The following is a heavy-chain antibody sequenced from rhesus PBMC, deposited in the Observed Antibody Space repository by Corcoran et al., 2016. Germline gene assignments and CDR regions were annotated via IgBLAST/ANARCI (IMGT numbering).Heavy chain of an antibody. Sequence: QVQLQESGPGLVKPSETLSLTCAVSGASISSYWWNWIRQPPGKGLEWIGVVNGKSGNTHYNPSLKSRVTMSKDASKNQFSLRLSAVTAADTAVYYCARDQGVGTTLLDYWGQGVLVTVSS. CDR3: ARDQGVGTTLLDY. CDR2: VNGKSGNT. CDR1: GASISSYW. D-gene: IGHD1-44*01. J-gene: IGHJ4*01. V-gene: IGHV4-80*01.